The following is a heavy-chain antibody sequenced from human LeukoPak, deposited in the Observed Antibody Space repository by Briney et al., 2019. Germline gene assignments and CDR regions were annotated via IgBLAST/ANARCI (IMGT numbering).Heavy chain of an antibody. J-gene: IGHJ4*02. Sequence: GGSLRLSCAASGFSFGGYALHWVRQAPGKGLEWVASISWNSGDIVHADSVKGRFTISRDNAKNSLYLQMNGLTDEDTAVYYCAREPPGNYDSSGHYYAYFDCWGQGALVTVSS. CDR3: AREPPGNYDSSGHYYAYFDC. CDR2: ISWNSGDI. D-gene: IGHD3-22*01. V-gene: IGHV3-9*01. CDR1: GFSFGGYA.